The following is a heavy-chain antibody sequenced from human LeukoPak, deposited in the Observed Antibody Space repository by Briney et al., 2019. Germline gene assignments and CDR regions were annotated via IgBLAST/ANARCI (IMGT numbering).Heavy chain of an antibody. V-gene: IGHV4-59*01. J-gene: IGHJ5*02. Sequence: SETLSLTCTVSGGSISSYYCSWLRQPPGKGLEWTGYISYSGRTNYNPSLTSRVTVSVDTSKNQLSLNLSSVTAADTAVYYCARLGSNNWFDPWGQGTLVTVSS. CDR2: ISYSGRT. CDR3: ARLGSNNWFDP. CDR1: GGSISSYY.